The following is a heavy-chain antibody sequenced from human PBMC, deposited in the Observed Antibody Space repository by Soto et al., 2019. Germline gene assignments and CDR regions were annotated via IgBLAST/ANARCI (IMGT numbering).Heavy chain of an antibody. Sequence: PSETLPLTCAVYGGSFSGYYWSWIRQPPGKGLEWIGEINHSGSTNYNPSLKSRVTISVDTSKNQFSLKLSSVTAADTAVYYCASNRRSSGWYLGPRWFDPWGQGTLVTVSS. V-gene: IGHV4-34*01. J-gene: IGHJ5*02. CDR2: INHSGST. CDR1: GGSFSGYY. CDR3: ASNRRSSGWYLGPRWFDP. D-gene: IGHD6-19*01.